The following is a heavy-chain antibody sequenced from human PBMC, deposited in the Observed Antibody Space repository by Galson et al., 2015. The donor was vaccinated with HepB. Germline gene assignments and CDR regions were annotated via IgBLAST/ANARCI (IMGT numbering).Heavy chain of an antibody. J-gene: IGHJ5*02. V-gene: IGHV3-30*14. CDR3: TRDSRHFGGYNWFDP. CDR2: ISYDGTNT. CDR1: RFTFGNFA. D-gene: IGHD4/OR15-4a*01. Sequence: SLRLSCAASRFTFGNFAMHWVRQAPGKGLEWLALISYDGTNTFYADSVKGRFTISRDNSKNTLSLQMNSLRPEDTAVYYCTRDSRHFGGYNWFDPWGQGTLVSVSS.